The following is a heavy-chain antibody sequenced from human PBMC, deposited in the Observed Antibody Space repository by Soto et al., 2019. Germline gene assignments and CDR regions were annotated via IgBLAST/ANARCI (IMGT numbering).Heavy chain of an antibody. CDR3: AREGGGLRSFDY. CDR1: GGFVTSGSYY. J-gene: IGHJ4*02. D-gene: IGHD5-12*01. CDR2: MSHSGGT. V-gene: IGHV4-34*01. Sequence: SETLSLTCAVYGGFVTSGSYYWSWIRQPPGKGLEWIGEMSHSGGTHFNPSLKSRVTISVDTSKNQFTLKMSSVTAADTALYYCAREGGGLRSFDYWGQGTLVTVSS.